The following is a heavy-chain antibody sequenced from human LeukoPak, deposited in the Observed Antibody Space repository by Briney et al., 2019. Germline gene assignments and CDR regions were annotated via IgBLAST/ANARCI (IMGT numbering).Heavy chain of an antibody. D-gene: IGHD3-16*01. CDR3: AKDAYYDYVWGSSRFDP. Sequence: GGSLRLSCAASGFTFSSYAMSWVRQAPGKGLEWVSAISGSGGSTYYADSVKGRFTISRDNSKNTLYLQMNSLGAEDTAVYYCAKDAYYDYVWGSSRFDPWGQGTLVTVSS. J-gene: IGHJ5*02. CDR2: ISGSGGST. CDR1: GFTFSSYA. V-gene: IGHV3-23*01.